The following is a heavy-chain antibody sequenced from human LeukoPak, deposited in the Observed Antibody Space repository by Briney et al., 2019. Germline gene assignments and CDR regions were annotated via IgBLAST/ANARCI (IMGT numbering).Heavy chain of an antibody. V-gene: IGHV1-69*06. J-gene: IGHJ5*02. Sequence: ASVKVSCKASGGTFSSYAISWVRQAPGQGLEWMGGIIPIFGTANYAQKFQGRVTITADKSTSTAYLELSSLRSDDTAVYYCARDGYSSSQNWFDPWGQGTLVTVSS. CDR1: GGTFSSYA. CDR3: ARDGYSSSQNWFDP. D-gene: IGHD6-13*01. CDR2: IIPIFGTA.